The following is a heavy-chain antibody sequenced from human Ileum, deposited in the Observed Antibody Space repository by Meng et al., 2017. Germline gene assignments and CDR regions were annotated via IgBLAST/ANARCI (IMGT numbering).Heavy chain of an antibody. D-gene: IGHD4-23*01. CDR1: SGSISSNTY. V-gene: IGHV4-4*02. CDR3: ARHGGYSQDF. CDR2: ISHSGSA. J-gene: IGHJ4*02. Sequence: VQLQDSGPGRVSPSGPLALTCAVSSGSISSNTYWSWVRQPPGKGLEWIGQISHSGSAYYNPSLKSRVTMSVDKSKSQFSLMLTSVTAADTAIYYCARHGGYSQDFWGQGTLVTVSS.